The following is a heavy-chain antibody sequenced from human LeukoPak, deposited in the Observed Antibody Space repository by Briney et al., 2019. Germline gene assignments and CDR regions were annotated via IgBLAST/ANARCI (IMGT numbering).Heavy chain of an antibody. Sequence: SETLSLTCSVSGGSIGRGSYYWGWIRQPPGKGLEWIGYIYYSGSTNYNPSLKSRVTISIDTSKNQFSLKLSSVTAADTAVYYCAKSSGSYYNVDFDYWGQGTLVTVSS. D-gene: IGHD3-10*01. CDR1: GGSIGRGSYY. V-gene: IGHV4-61*01. J-gene: IGHJ4*02. CDR3: AKSSGSYYNVDFDY. CDR2: IYYSGST.